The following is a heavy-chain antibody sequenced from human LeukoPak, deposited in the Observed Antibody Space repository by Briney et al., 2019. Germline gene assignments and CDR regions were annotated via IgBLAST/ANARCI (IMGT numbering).Heavy chain of an antibody. CDR1: GFTFRNYV. J-gene: IGHJ4*02. CDR3: AKDLGWELPAEAY. CDR2: IYGSGVSI. D-gene: IGHD5-24*01. V-gene: IGHV3-23*01. Sequence: PGGSLRLSCLASGFTFRNYVMNWVRQAPGKGLEWLATIYGSGVSISYSDSVKGRFTISRDNSNNTLHLQMNSLRAEDTAIYYCAKDLGWELPAEAYWGQGTLVTVSS.